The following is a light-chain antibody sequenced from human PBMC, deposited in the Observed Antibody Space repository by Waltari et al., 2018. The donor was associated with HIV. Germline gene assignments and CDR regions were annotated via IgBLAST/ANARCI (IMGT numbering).Light chain of an antibody. J-gene: IGLJ1*01. CDR2: DVT. Sequence: QSALTQPRSVSGSPGQSVTLSCPGSSGALVGSSFVPWFHQHPGEAPKVVIYDVTKRPSGVPDRFSGSRSGNTASLTISGLQAEDEADYFCCSFVGSYSYVFGTGTKVTVL. V-gene: IGLV2-11*01. CDR3: CSFVGSYSYV. CDR1: SGALVGSSF.